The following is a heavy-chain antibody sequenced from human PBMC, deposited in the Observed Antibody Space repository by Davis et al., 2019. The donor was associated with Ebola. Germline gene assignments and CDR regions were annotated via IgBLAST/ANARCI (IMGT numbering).Heavy chain of an antibody. CDR3: AREPNGDYDAFDI. CDR2: IYYSGST. V-gene: IGHV4-31*03. CDR1: GGSISSGGYY. Sequence: SETLSLTCTVSGGSISSGGYYWSWIRQHPGKGLEWTGYIYYSGSTYYNPSLKSRVTISVDTSKNQFSLKLSSVTAADTAVYYCAREPNGDYDAFDIWGQGTMVTVSS. J-gene: IGHJ3*02. D-gene: IGHD4-17*01.